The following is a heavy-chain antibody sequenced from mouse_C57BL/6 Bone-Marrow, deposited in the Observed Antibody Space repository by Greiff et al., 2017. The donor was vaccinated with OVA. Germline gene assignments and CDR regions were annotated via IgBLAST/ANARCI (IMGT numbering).Heavy chain of an antibody. V-gene: IGHV1-50*01. Sequence: VQLQQPGAELVKPGASVKLSCKASGYTFTSYWMQWVKQRPGQGLEWIGEIDPSDSYTNYNQKFKGKATLTVDTSSSTAYMQLSSLTSEDSAVYYCAREYEGLYYDYAWFAYWGQGTLVTVSA. D-gene: IGHD2-4*01. CDR1: GYTFTSYW. CDR2: IDPSDSYT. CDR3: AREYEGLYYDYAWFAY. J-gene: IGHJ3*01.